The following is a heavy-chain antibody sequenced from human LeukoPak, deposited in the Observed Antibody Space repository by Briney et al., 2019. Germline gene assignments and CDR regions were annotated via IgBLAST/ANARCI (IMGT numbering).Heavy chain of an antibody. V-gene: IGHV3-23*01. J-gene: IGHJ4*02. CDR2: ISGNGGST. CDR1: GFTFSNYG. Sequence: GGSLRLSCAVSGFTFSNYGMSWVRQAPGKGLEWVSGISGNGGSTYYADSVKGRFTISRDNSKNTLYLQMNSLRAEDTAVYYCAKDGFVATRHFDYWGQGTLVTVSS. D-gene: IGHD5-12*01. CDR3: AKDGFVATRHFDY.